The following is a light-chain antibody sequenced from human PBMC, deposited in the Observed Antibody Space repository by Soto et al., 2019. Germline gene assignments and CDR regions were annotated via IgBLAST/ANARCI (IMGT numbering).Light chain of an antibody. CDR1: QSVSSSY. Sequence: DIVMTQSPGTLSSSPGERATISCRASQSVSSSYLAWQQQKPDQAPRLLIYGASSRATVIPDRFSGSGSAAAFTLTISRLEPEDVAVYCRQQDGGSQSFGQGTKVEIK. V-gene: IGKV3-20*01. CDR3: QQDGGSQS. J-gene: IGKJ1*01. CDR2: GAS.